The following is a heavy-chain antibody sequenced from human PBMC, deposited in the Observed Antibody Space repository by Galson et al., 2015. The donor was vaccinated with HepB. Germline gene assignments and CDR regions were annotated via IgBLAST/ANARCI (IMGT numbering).Heavy chain of an antibody. Sequence: SVKVSCKASGYTFTSYAMNWVRQAPGQGLEWMGWINTNTGNPTYAQGFTGRFVFSLDTSVSTAYLQISSLKAEDTAVYYCARVGTYYYGSGSYQGNWFDPWGQGTLVTVSS. CDR1: GYTFTSYA. D-gene: IGHD3-10*01. CDR2: INTNTGNP. V-gene: IGHV7-4-1*02. CDR3: ARVGTYYYGSGSYQGNWFDP. J-gene: IGHJ5*02.